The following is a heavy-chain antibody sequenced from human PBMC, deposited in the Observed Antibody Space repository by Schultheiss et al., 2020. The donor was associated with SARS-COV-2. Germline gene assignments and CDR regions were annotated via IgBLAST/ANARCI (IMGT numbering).Heavy chain of an antibody. CDR2: INSDGSST. Sequence: GGSLRLSCTASGFTFDTYSMNWVRQAPGKGLVWVSRINSDGSSTTYADSVKGRFTISRDNSKNTVYLQMNSLRAEDTAVYYCASGQQLGGVFDYWGQGTLVTVSS. CDR3: ASGQQLGGVFDY. J-gene: IGHJ4*02. V-gene: IGHV3-74*01. CDR1: GFTFDTYS. D-gene: IGHD6-6*01.